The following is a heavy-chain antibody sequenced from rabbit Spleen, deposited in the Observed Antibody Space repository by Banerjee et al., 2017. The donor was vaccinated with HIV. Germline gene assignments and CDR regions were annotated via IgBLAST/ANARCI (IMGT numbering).Heavy chain of an antibody. CDR2: IGSSNT. D-gene: IGHD7-1*01. Sequence: QHQLVESGGGLVQPGGSLKLSCTASGFSFSSSYYMCWVRQAPGKGLEWIVSIGSSNTYYANWAKGRFTISKTSSTTVTLQMTSLTAADTATYFCARGLTGGGGDVYGMDLWGQGTLVTVS. CDR1: GFSFSSSYY. CDR3: ARGLTGGGGDVYGMDL. J-gene: IGHJ6*01. V-gene: IGHV1S45*01.